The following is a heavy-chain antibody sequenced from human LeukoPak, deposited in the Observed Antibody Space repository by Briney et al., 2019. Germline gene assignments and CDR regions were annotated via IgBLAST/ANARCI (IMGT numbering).Heavy chain of an antibody. CDR3: ARGRRYYDSSGRYFGF. CDR1: GGCLNNYY. V-gene: IGHV4-59*08. J-gene: IGHJ4*02. CDR2: IFYTGST. Sequence: SETLSLTCTVSGGCLNNYYWSWIRQPPGKGLECIGYIFYTGSTNYNPSLKSRVTISVDKSKNQFSLRLSSVTAADTAVYYCARGRRYYDSSGRYFGFWGQGTLVTVSS. D-gene: IGHD3-22*01.